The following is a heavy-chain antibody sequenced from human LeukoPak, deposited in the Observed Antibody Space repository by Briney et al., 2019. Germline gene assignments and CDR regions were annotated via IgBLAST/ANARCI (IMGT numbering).Heavy chain of an antibody. J-gene: IGHJ3*02. Sequence: PGGSLRLSCAASGFTFSDYYMSWIRQAPGKGLEWASYISSSGSTIYYADSVKGRFTISRDNAKNSLYLQMNSLRAEDTAVYYCARASGIVVVVGSAFDIWGQGTMVTVSS. V-gene: IGHV3-11*01. CDR2: ISSSGSTI. CDR3: ARASGIVVVVGSAFDI. D-gene: IGHD2-15*01. CDR1: GFTFSDYY.